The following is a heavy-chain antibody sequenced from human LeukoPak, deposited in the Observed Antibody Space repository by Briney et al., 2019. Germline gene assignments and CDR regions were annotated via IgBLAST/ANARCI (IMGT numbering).Heavy chain of an antibody. V-gene: IGHV4-59*01. CDR1: GGSLIDYY. J-gene: IGHJ4*02. Sequence: PSETLSLTCAVSGGSLIDYYWSWIRQPPGKGLEWVGYIYYSGSTNYNPSLKSRVTISVDTSKNQFSLKLSSVTAADTAVYYCARVQITDFWSGYYFDYWGQGTLVTVSS. D-gene: IGHD3-3*01. CDR2: IYYSGST. CDR3: ARVQITDFWSGYYFDY.